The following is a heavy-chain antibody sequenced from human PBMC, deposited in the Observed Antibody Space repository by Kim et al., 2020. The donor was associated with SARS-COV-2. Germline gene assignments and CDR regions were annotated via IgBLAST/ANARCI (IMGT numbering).Heavy chain of an antibody. D-gene: IGHD3-22*01. Sequence: KYYADSMKGRFTSYRDNSKNTLYLQMNSLRSDDSAVYYCARSYDSNEYIDYWGQGTLVTVSS. J-gene: IGHJ4*02. V-gene: IGHV3-30*03. CDR3: ARSYDSNEYIDY. CDR2: K.